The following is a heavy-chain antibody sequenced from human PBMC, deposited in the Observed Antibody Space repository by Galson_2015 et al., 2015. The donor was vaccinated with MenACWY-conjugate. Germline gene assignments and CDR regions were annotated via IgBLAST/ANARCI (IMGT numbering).Heavy chain of an antibody. CDR1: GGSIHSDGYF. V-gene: IGHV4-39*01. CDR3: ARLPPGITMVVVAP. D-gene: IGHD2-15*01. Sequence: SEPLSLTCTVSGGSIHSDGYFWAWLRQPPGEGLEWIGSIYYSGSTYYNPSLQSRVTMSVDTSKNQFSLNLSSVTAADTAVYYCARLPPGITMVVVAPWRQGTLVTVSS. CDR2: IYYSGST. J-gene: IGHJ5*02.